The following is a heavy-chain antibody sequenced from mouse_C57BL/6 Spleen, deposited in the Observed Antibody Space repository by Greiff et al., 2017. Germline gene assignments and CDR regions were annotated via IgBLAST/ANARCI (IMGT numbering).Heavy chain of an antibody. J-gene: IGHJ1*03. V-gene: IGHV1-15*01. CDR2: IDPETGGT. CDR1: GYTFTDYE. CDR3: TGGYSGYFDV. Sequence: QVQLKQSGAELVRPGASVTLSCKASGYTFTDYEMHWVKQTPVPGLEWIGAIDPETGGTAYNQKFKGKAILTADKSSSTAYMELRSLTSEDSAVYYCTGGYSGYFDVWGTGTTVTVSS.